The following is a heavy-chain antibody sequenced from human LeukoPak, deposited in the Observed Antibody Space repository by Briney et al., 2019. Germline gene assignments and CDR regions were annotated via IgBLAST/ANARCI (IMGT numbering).Heavy chain of an antibody. V-gene: IGHV3-21*04. Sequence: GGSLRLSCAASGFTYSSYSMNWVRQAPGKGLEWVSSISSSSSYIYYADSVKGRFTISRDNAKNSLYLQMNSLRVEDTAIYYCAKYGVCSHGIGRYVRLDFWGQGTLVTVSS. CDR3: AKYGVCSHGIGRYVRLDF. CDR1: GFTYSSYS. D-gene: IGHD4-17*01. J-gene: IGHJ4*02. CDR2: ISSSSSYI.